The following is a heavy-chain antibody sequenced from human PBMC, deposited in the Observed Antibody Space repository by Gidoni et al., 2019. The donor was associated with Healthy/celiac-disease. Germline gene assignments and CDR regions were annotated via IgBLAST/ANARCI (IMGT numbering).Heavy chain of an antibody. J-gene: IGHJ6*02. D-gene: IGHD6-6*01. CDR3: ARDGRSSSSFYYYGMDV. V-gene: IGHV1-46*01. CDR1: GYPFTSSY. CDR2: INPSGGST. Sequence: QVQLVQSGAEVKTPGASVQVSCTASGYPFTSSYMHWVRQAPGQGLEWMGIINPSGGSTSYAQKFQGIVTMTRDTSTSTVYMELSSLRSEDTAVYYCARDGRSSSSFYYYGMDVWGQGTTVTVSS.